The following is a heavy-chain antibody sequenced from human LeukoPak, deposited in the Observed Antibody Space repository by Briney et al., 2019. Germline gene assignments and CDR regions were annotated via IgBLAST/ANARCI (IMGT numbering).Heavy chain of an antibody. Sequence: ASVKVSCKASGYTFTGYYMHWVRQAPGQGLEWMGWINPNSGGTNYAQKFQGRVTMTRDTSISTAYMELSRLRSDDTAVYYCARDTQVVPAADWFDPWGQGTLVTVSS. V-gene: IGHV1-2*02. CDR3: ARDTQVVPAADWFDP. CDR1: GYTFTGYY. CDR2: INPNSGGT. D-gene: IGHD2-2*01. J-gene: IGHJ5*02.